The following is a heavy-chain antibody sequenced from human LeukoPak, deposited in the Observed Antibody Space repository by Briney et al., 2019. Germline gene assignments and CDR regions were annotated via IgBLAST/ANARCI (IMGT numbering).Heavy chain of an antibody. CDR2: IYYSGSN. CDR1: GGSISSYY. Sequence: PSETLSLTCTVSGGSISSYYWSWIRQPPGKGLEWIAYIYYSGSNNYNPSLKSRVTVSVDTSKKQFSLKLSSVTAADTAVYYCARHRDSGGWPNYFDYWGQGTLVAVSS. V-gene: IGHV4-59*08. CDR3: ARHRDSGGWPNYFDY. D-gene: IGHD6-19*01. J-gene: IGHJ4*02.